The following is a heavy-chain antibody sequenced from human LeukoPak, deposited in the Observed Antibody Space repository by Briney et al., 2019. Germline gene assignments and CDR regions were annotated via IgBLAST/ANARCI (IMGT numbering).Heavy chain of an antibody. CDR3: TRRRFSYYYDDAFDI. V-gene: IGHV3-73*01. Sequence: PGGSLRLSCAASGFTFSGSAMHWVRQASGKGLEWVGRIRSKANSYATAYAASVKGRFTISRDDSKNTAYLQMNSLKTEDTAVYYCTRRRFSYYYDDAFDIWGQGTMVTVSS. CDR1: GFTFSGSA. CDR2: IRSKANSYAT. D-gene: IGHD3-22*01. J-gene: IGHJ3*02.